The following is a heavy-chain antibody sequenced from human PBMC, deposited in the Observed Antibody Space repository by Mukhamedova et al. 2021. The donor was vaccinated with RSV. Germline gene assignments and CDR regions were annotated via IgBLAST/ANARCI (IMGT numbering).Heavy chain of an antibody. V-gene: IGHV3-23*01. Sequence: ISGSGATTYYADSVKGRFTISRDNSRNTVFLQMNTLRADDTATYYCARINMIRGVHTMDVWGQGTTVTVSS. CDR2: ISGSGATT. J-gene: IGHJ6*02. CDR3: ARINMIRGVHTMDV. D-gene: IGHD3-10*01.